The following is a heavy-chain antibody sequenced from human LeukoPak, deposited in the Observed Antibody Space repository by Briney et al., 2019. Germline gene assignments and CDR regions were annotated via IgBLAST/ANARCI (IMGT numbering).Heavy chain of an antibody. CDR1: RSTFSNYG. CDR2: IRSKAYGGTT. J-gene: IGHJ6*02. Sequence: GGSLRLSCAASRSTFSNYGMHWVRQAPGKGLEWVGFIRSKAYGGTTEYAASVKGRFTISRDDSKSIAYLQMNSLKTEDTAVYYCTREYSGYDYDYYYGMDVWGQGTTVTVSS. CDR3: TREYSGYDYDYYYGMDV. V-gene: IGHV3-49*04. D-gene: IGHD5-12*01.